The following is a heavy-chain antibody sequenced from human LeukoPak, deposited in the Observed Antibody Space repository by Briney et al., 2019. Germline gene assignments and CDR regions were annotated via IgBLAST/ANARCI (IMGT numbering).Heavy chain of an antibody. V-gene: IGHV3-21*01. CDR2: ISSSRRSI. CDR1: GLTFISYS. D-gene: IGHD3-3*01. CDR3: ARLSALRFLEWLFADAFDI. J-gene: IGHJ3*02. Sequence: GGSLRLSCAASGLTFISYSMNWVRQAPGKGLEWVSSISSSRRSIYSADSVKCRFTISRDNGKISLYLQMNSLRAEDTAVYYCARLSALRFLEWLFADAFDIWGQGTMVTVSS.